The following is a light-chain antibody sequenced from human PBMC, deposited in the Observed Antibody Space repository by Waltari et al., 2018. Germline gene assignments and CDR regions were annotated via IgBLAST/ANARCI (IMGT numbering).Light chain of an antibody. CDR2: DVS. CDR3: SSQSSNDVVL. CDR1: SIDVGGYIS. J-gene: IGLJ2*01. Sequence: QSALTQPASVSGSPGQSVTIFCAGTSIDVGGYISVSWYQEHPGKAPRVIIYDVSDRPSGVSDRFSGSKSGNTASLTISGLQAEDEADYYCSSQSSNDVVLFGGGTKLTVL. V-gene: IGLV2-14*01.